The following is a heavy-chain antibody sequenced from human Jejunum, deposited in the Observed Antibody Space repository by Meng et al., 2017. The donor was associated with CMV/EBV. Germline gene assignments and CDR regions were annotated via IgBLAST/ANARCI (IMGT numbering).Heavy chain of an antibody. J-gene: IGHJ2*01. CDR2: IYSSGNT. Sequence: GSISSGEYFWSWIRQAPGKGLEWIGCIYSSGNTYYTPSLKSRLIISIDTSKTQFSLKLNSLTAADTAVYYCARGGSSGWYDWYFDLWGLGTLVTVSS. V-gene: IGHV4-30-4*01. CDR3: ARGGSSGWYDWYFDL. CDR1: GSISSGEYF. D-gene: IGHD6-19*01.